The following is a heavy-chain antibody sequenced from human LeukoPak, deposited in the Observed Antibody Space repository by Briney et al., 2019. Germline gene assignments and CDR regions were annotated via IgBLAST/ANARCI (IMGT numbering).Heavy chain of an antibody. Sequence: GGSLRLSCAVSGLTFRSYWMSWVRQAPGKGLEWVANINQEGSEKYFVDSVKGRFTISRDNAKNSLHLQMNTLRAEDTAVYYCARERDGRFFGYWGQGTLVTVSS. CDR1: GLTFRSYW. J-gene: IGHJ4*02. CDR3: ARERDGRFFGY. D-gene: IGHD5-24*01. CDR2: INQEGSEK. V-gene: IGHV3-7*01.